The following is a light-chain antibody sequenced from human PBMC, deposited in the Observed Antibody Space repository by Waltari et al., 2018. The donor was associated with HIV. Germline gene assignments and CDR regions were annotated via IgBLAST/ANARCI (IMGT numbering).Light chain of an antibody. V-gene: IGKV1-39*01. CDR2: GAS. CDR3: QHSYNTPPT. CDR1: HNIRAF. J-gene: IGKJ1*01. Sequence: DIQMTQSPSSLSASVGDRVTITCRASHNIRAFLNWYQQRPGKPPKLLIYGASTLHSGVPSRFSGSGSGTVFTLTISSLQPQDFATYYCQHSYNTPPTFGQGTKVEFK.